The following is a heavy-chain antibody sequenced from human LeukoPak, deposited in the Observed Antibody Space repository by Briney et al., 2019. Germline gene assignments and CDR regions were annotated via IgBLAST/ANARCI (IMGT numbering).Heavy chain of an antibody. CDR3: AKDPGHGEGY. Sequence: GGSLRLSCAASGFTFSSYGMHWVRRAPGKGLEWVAVISYDGSNKYYADSVKGRFTISRDNSKNTLYLQMNSLRAEDTAVYYCAKDPGHGEGYWGQGTLVTVSS. CDR2: ISYDGSNK. D-gene: IGHD4-17*01. CDR1: GFTFSSYG. V-gene: IGHV3-30*18. J-gene: IGHJ4*02.